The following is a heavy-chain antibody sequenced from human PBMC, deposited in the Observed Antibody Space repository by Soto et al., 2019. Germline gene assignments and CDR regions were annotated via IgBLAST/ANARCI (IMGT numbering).Heavy chain of an antibody. CDR1: GGSLSGYY. Sequence: PSETLSLTCAVYGGSLSGYYWSWIRQPPGKGLEWIGEINHSGSTYYNPSLKSRVTISVDTSKNQFSLKLSSVTAADTAVYYCARETAVAGKTYYFDYWGQGTLVTVSS. CDR2: INHSGST. CDR3: ARETAVAGKTYYFDY. V-gene: IGHV4-34*01. D-gene: IGHD6-19*01. J-gene: IGHJ4*02.